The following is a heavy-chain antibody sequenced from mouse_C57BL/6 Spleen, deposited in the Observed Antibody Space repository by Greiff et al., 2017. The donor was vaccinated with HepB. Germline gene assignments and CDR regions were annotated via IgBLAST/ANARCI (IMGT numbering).Heavy chain of an antibody. CDR3: AREGPTIVFDY. CDR1: GYTFTSYW. D-gene: IGHD2-12*01. V-gene: IGHV1-64*01. Sequence: QVQLQQPGAELVKPGASVKLSCKASGYTFTSYWMHWVKQRPGQGLEWIGMIHPNSGSTNYNEKFKSKATLTVDKSSSTAYMQLSSLTSEDSAVYYCAREGPTIVFDYWGQGTTLTVSS. CDR2: IHPNSGST. J-gene: IGHJ2*01.